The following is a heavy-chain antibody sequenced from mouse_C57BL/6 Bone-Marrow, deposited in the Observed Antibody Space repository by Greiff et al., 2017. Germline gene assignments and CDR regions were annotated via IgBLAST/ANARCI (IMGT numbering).Heavy chain of an antibody. Sequence: EVKLVDSGGGLVKPGGSLKLSCAASGFTFSSYAMSWVRQTPEKRLEWVATISDGGSYTYYPDNVKGRFTISRDNAKNNLYLQMSHLKSEDTAMYYCARVTTGNWYFDVWGTGTTVTVSS. CDR1: GFTFSSYA. D-gene: IGHD1-1*01. CDR2: ISDGGSYT. CDR3: ARVTTGNWYFDV. V-gene: IGHV5-4*03. J-gene: IGHJ1*03.